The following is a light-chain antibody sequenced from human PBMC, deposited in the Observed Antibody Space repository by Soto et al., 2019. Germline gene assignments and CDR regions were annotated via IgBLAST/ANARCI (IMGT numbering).Light chain of an antibody. CDR2: KAS. V-gene: IGKV1-5*03. CDR3: QHYHRYSEA. CDR1: QTISSW. J-gene: IGKJ1*01. Sequence: DIQMTQSPSTLSGSVGDRVTITCRASQTISSWLAWYQQKPGKAPKLLIYKASTLKSGVPSRFSGSGSGTEFTLTISSLQPDDFAPYYCQHYHRYSEAFGQGTKVDIK.